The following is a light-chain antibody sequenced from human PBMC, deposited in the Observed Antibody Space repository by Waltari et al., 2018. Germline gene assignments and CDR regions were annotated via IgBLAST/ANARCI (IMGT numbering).Light chain of an antibody. CDR1: SSDVGGYNY. CDR2: DVS. Sequence: QSALTQPRSVSGSPGQSVTISCTGTSSDVGGYNYVSWYQQHPGKAPKLMIYDVSKRPSGVPYRFSGSKSGNTASLTISGLQAEDEADYYCCSYAGSYTGVFGT. CDR3: CSYAGSYTGV. V-gene: IGLV2-11*01. J-gene: IGLJ1*01.